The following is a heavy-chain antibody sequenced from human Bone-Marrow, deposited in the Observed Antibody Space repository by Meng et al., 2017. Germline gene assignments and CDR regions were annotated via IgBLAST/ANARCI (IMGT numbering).Heavy chain of an antibody. V-gene: IGHV7-4-1*02. J-gene: IGHJ3*02. CDR1: GYTFTSYA. CDR2: INTNTGNP. Sequence: ASVKVSCKASGYTFTSYAMNWVRQAPGQGLEWMGWINTNTGNPTYAQGFPGRFVFSLDTSVSTAYLQISSLKAEDTAVYYCARDGDYESSRDDAFDIWGQGTMVTVSS. CDR3: ARDGDYESSRDDAFDI. D-gene: IGHD3-22*01.